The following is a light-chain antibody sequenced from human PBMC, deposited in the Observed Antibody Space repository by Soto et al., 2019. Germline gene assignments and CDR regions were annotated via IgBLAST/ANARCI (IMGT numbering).Light chain of an antibody. J-gene: IGLJ2*01. CDR1: SSDIGGYNY. CDR2: DVS. V-gene: IGLV2-11*01. Sequence: QSVLTQPGSVSGSPGQSVTISCTGTSSDIGGYNYVSWYQQHPGKAPKLMIYDVSKRPSGVPDRFSGSKSGNTASLTISGLQADDEADYYCCSYAGSYAEVFGGGTKLTVL. CDR3: CSYAGSYAEV.